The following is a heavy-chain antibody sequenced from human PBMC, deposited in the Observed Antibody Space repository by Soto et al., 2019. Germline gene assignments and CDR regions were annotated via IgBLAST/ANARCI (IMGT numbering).Heavy chain of an antibody. CDR2: INPSGGST. V-gene: IGHV1-46*01. CDR1: GYTFTSYY. D-gene: IGHD3-10*01. J-gene: IGHJ6*02. CDR3: ARRGAMVRGVPRNYYYGMDV. Sequence: ASVKVSCKASGYTFTSYYMHWVRQAPGQGLEWMGIINPSGGSTSYAQKFQGRVTMTRDTSTSTVYMELSSLRSEGTAVYYCARRGAMVRGVPRNYYYGMDVWGQGTTVTVSS.